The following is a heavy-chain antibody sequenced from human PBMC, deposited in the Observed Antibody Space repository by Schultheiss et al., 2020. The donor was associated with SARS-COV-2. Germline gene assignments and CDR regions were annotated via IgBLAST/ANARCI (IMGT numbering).Heavy chain of an antibody. J-gene: IGHJ5*02. D-gene: IGHD2-15*01. CDR2: IIPIFGTA. CDR3: ARTSGYPRGWFDP. V-gene: IGHV1-69*05. Sequence: SVKVSCKASGGTFSSYAISWVRQAPGQGLEWMGGIIPIFGTANYAQKFQGRVTMTRDTSTSTAYMELSSLRSEDTAVYYCARTSGYPRGWFDPWGQGTLVTVSS. CDR1: GGTFSSYA.